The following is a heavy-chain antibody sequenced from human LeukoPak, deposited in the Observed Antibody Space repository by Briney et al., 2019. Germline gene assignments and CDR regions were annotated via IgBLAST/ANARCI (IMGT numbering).Heavy chain of an antibody. J-gene: IGHJ4*02. Sequence: SETLSLTCTVSGGSISSSSYYWGWIRQPPGKGLEWIGSIYYSGSTYYNPSLKSRVTLSVDTSKNQFSLKLSSVTAADPAVYYCARDHGGSGWLDYWGQGTLVTVSS. D-gene: IGHD6-19*01. CDR1: GGSISSSSYY. CDR3: ARDHGGSGWLDY. V-gene: IGHV4-39*07. CDR2: IYYSGST.